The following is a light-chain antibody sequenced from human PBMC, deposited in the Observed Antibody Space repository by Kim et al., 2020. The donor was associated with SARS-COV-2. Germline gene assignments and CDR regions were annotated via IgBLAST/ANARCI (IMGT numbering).Light chain of an antibody. CDR2: DVS. CDR1: SSDVGGYNY. J-gene: IGLJ1*01. CDR3: SSYTSINTYV. Sequence: QSALTQPASVSGSPGQSITISCTGTSSDVGGYNYVSWYQQHPGKAPKLMIYDVSKRPSGVSNRFSGSKSGNTASLTISGLQAEDEADYYCSSYTSINTYVFGTGTKVHVL. V-gene: IGLV2-14*01.